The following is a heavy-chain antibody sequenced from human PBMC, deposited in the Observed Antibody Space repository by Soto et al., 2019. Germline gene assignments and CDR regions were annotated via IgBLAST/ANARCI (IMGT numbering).Heavy chain of an antibody. J-gene: IGHJ4*02. D-gene: IGHD2-15*01. V-gene: IGHV1-69*13. CDR3: ARGDVVVVAATPSYIDY. CDR1: GGTFSSYA. CDR2: IIPIFGTA. Sequence: SVKVSCKASGGTFSSYAISWVRQAPGQGLEWMGGIIPIFGTANYAQKFQGRVTITADESTSTAYMELSSLRSEDTAVYYCARGDVVVVAATPSYIDYWGQGTLVTVSS.